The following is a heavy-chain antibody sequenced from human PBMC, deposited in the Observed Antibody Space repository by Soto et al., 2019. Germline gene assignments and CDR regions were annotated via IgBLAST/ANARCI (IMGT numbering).Heavy chain of an antibody. J-gene: IGHJ6*03. CDR3: ARDWDTGTVTLYYYYYMDV. D-gene: IGHD4-17*01. Sequence: EVQLVESGGRLVKPGGSLRLSCAASGFTFNSDSMNWVRQAPGKGLEWVSTISSSSSYIYYADSVKGRFTISRDNAKNSLYLQMNSLRAEDTAVYYCARDWDTGTVTLYYYYYMDVWGKGTTVTVSS. V-gene: IGHV3-21*01. CDR2: ISSSSSYI. CDR1: GFTFNSDS.